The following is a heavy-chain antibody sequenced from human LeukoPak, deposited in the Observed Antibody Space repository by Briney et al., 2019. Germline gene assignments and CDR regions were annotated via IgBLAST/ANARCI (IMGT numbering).Heavy chain of an antibody. CDR1: GGSISYYY. V-gene: IGHV4-59*01. Sequence: SETLSLTCTVSGGSISYYYWSWIRQSPGKGLEWIGYIYYSGTTNYNPSLKSRVTISVDTSKNQFSLQLRSVTAADTAVYYCAREDAQTTVPEGMGVWGQGTTVTVSS. CDR3: AREDAQTTVPEGMGV. J-gene: IGHJ6*02. D-gene: IGHD4-17*01. CDR2: IYYSGTT.